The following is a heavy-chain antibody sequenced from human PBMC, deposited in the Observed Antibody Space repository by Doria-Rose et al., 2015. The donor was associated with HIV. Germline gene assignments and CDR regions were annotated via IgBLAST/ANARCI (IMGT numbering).Heavy chain of an antibody. CDR2: IFSDDGR. V-gene: IGHV2-26*01. Sequence: QVQLVQSGPVLVKPTETLTLTCTVSGVSLSSPGMGVSWIRQPPGKALEWLANIFSDDGRSYKTSLKSRLTISRCTSKSQVVLTMTDMDPVDTATYYCARIKSSRWYHKYYFDFWGQGTLVIVSA. CDR3: ARIKSSRWYHKYYFDF. CDR1: GVSLSSPGMG. J-gene: IGHJ4*02. D-gene: IGHD6-13*01.